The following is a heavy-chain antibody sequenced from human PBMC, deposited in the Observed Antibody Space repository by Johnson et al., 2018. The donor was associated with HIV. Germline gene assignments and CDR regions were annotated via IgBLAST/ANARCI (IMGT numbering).Heavy chain of an antibody. V-gene: IGHV3-9*01. CDR1: GFTFGDYS. Sequence: VQLVESGGGLVQPGGSLRLSCAASGFTFGDYSMQWVRQAPGKGLEWVSGISWNSGRIGYADSVKGRFTLSRDNAKNSVYLQMNSLRSEDTALYYCAKDWGDSGYFCGAFDIWGQGTMVTVSS. D-gene: IGHD3-22*01. J-gene: IGHJ3*02. CDR3: AKDWGDSGYFCGAFDI. CDR2: ISWNSGRI.